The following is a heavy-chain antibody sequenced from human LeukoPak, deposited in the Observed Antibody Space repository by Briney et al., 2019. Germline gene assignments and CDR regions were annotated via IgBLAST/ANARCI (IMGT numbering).Heavy chain of an antibody. CDR2: MKQDGSEK. CDR3: ARDLGHTGYDLYDY. V-gene: IGHV3-7*01. J-gene: IGHJ4*02. D-gene: IGHD5-12*01. CDR1: GINFRGYW. Sequence: GGSLGLSCAVSGINFRGYWMAWVRQAPGKGLEWVANMKQDGSEKYYVDSVKGRFTISRDNAKNSLYLEMNSLRVEDTAVYYCARDLGHTGYDLYDYWGQGTLVTVSS.